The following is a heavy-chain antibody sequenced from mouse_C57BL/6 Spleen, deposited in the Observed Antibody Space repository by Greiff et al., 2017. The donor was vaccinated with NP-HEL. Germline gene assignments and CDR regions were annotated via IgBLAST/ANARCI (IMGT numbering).Heavy chain of an antibody. Sequence: DVHLVESGGGLVKPGGSLKLSCAASGFTFSDYGMHWVRQAPEKGLEWVAYISSGSSTIYYADTVKGRFTISRDNAKNTLFLQMTSLRSEDTAMYYCARRRDYDGDFDYWGQGTTLTVSS. CDR2: ISSGSSTI. J-gene: IGHJ2*01. D-gene: IGHD2-4*01. V-gene: IGHV5-17*01. CDR3: ARRRDYDGDFDY. CDR1: GFTFSDYG.